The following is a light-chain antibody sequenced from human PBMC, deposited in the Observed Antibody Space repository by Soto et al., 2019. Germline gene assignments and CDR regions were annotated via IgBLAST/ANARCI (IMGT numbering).Light chain of an antibody. V-gene: IGLV1-44*01. CDR1: SSNIGSNT. CDR3: AAWDDRIQGVV. Sequence: QAVLTQPPSASGTPGQRVTISCSGSSSNIGSNTVNWYQQLPGTAPKLLIYSNNQRPSGVPDRFSGSKSGTSASLAISGLQSEDEADYYCAAWDDRIQGVVFGGRTNVTVL. CDR2: SNN. J-gene: IGLJ2*01.